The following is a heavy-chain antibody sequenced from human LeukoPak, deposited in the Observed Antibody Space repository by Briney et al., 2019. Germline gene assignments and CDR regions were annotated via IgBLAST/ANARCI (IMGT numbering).Heavy chain of an antibody. Sequence: SVKVSCKASGGTFSSYAISWVRQAPGQGLEWMGRIIPILGIANYAQKFQGRVTITADKSTSTAYMELSSLGSEDTAVYYCARANMVVVTAIALRTYNWFDPWGQGTLVTVSS. CDR2: IIPILGIA. D-gene: IGHD2-21*02. CDR3: ARANMVVVTAIALRTYNWFDP. CDR1: GGTFSSYA. V-gene: IGHV1-69*04. J-gene: IGHJ5*02.